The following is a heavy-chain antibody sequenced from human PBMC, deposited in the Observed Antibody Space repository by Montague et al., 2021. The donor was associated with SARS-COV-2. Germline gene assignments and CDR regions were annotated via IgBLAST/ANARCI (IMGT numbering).Heavy chain of an antibody. CDR2: NNYTGSS. J-gene: IGHJ2*01. Sequence: TLSLTCTVSGGSISGDNCNWIWIRQDKGQDLVWLVYNNYTGSSNSTPSLQSRLRTSTDTSKNQFSLTSISVTAADTANYSCARHRGWGSRGAGYIDLWGRGTLVTVSS. V-gene: IGHV4-31*03. CDR1: GGSISGDNCN. CDR3: ARHRGWGSRGAGYIDL. D-gene: IGHD1-26*01.